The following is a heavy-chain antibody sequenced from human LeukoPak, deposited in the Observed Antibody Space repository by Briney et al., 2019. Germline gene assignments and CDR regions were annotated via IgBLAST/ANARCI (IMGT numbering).Heavy chain of an antibody. J-gene: IGHJ6*03. CDR1: GYTFTSYA. D-gene: IGHD3-10*01. V-gene: IGHV1-3*01. Sequence: ASVKVSCKASGYTFTSYAMHWVRQAPGQRLEWMGWINAGNGNTKYSQKFQGRVTITADESTSTAYMELSSLRSEDTAVYYCARGESQHPFSLSSYYYYYMDVWGKGTTVTVSS. CDR3: ARGESQHPFSLSSYYYYYMDV. CDR2: INAGNGNT.